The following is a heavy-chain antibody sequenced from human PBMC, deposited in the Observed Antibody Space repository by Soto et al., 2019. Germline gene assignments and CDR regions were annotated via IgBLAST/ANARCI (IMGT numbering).Heavy chain of an antibody. Sequence: GGSLRLSCAASGFNFRTYGMHWVRQAPGKGLEWVAIISFDGINKYYGDSVKGRFTISRDNSKNTLDLQLNSLRAEDTAVYYCAKDLDPYCSSASCYTFDYWGQGSLVTVSS. D-gene: IGHD2-2*02. J-gene: IGHJ4*02. CDR3: AKDLDPYCSSASCYTFDY. CDR2: ISFDGINK. CDR1: GFNFRTYG. V-gene: IGHV3-30*18.